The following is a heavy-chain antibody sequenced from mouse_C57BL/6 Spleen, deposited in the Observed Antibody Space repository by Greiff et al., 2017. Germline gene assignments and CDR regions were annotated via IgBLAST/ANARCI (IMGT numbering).Heavy chain of an antibody. V-gene: IGHV7-3*01. CDR3: ARSWGYAMDY. Sequence: EVKLVESGGGLVQPGGSLSLSCAASGFTFTDYYMSWVRQPPGTALEWLGFIRNKANGYTTEYSAPVKGRFTISRDNSQSILYLQMNALRAEDSATYYCARSWGYAMDYWGQGPSATVSS. CDR1: GFTFTDYY. D-gene: IGHD4-1*01. CDR2: IRNKANGYTT. J-gene: IGHJ4*01.